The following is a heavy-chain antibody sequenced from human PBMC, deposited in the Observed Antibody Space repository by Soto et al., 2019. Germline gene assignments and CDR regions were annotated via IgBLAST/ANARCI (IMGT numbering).Heavy chain of an antibody. Sequence: QVQLQQWGAGLLKPSETLSLTCAVNGGSFTGYYWSWVRQPPRKGLEWIGEIKDGGSTNYSPSLRSRVTISADTSQKQFSLKVTSVTAAATGVYYCARGQEGVVATHWDQGTLVTVSS. D-gene: IGHD2-15*01. CDR3: ARGQEGVVATH. CDR1: GGSFTGYY. CDR2: IKDGGST. V-gene: IGHV4-34*01. J-gene: IGHJ4*02.